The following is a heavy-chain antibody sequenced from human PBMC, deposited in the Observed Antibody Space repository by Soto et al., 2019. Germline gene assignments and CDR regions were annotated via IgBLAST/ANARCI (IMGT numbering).Heavy chain of an antibody. Sequence: QVQLVESGGGVVQPGRSLRLSCAASGFTFNTYAMHWVRQAAGKGLEWVALTWSDGSHKYYADSVKGRFTISRDNSNNAVYLHMDGLRADDTALFYCARDQDSSRWYSPLLHWGQGTLVTVSS. CDR3: ARDQDSSRWYSPLLH. CDR1: GFTFNTYA. V-gene: IGHV3-33*01. J-gene: IGHJ4*02. CDR2: TWSDGSHK. D-gene: IGHD6-13*01.